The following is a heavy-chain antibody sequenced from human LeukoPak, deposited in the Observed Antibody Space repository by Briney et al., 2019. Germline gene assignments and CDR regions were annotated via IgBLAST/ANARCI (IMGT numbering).Heavy chain of an antibody. CDR3: ARVFRGYNYNGVDY. V-gene: IGHV3-72*01. CDR1: GFTFSDHY. Sequence: GGSLRLSCAASGFTFSDHYMDWVRQAPGQGLELVGRTRNKVNNYTTEYAASVKGRFTISRDDSKRSLYLQMNSLKTEDTAVYYCARVFRGYNYNGVDYWGQGTLVTVSS. D-gene: IGHD5-18*01. CDR2: TRNKVNNYTT. J-gene: IGHJ4*02.